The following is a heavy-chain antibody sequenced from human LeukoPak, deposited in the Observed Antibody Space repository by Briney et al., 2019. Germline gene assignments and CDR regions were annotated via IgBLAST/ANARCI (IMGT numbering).Heavy chain of an antibody. CDR2: IWSDGGTK. CDR1: GFSFSSYA. Sequence: GGSLRLSCAASGFSFSSYAIHWVRQAPGKGLEWVAVIWSDGGTKYYADSVKGRFTISRDNSKNTLYLQMNSLGGEDTAVYYCARDPEQWLVHYFDYWGQGTLVTVSS. D-gene: IGHD6-19*01. J-gene: IGHJ4*02. V-gene: IGHV3-33*01. CDR3: ARDPEQWLVHYFDY.